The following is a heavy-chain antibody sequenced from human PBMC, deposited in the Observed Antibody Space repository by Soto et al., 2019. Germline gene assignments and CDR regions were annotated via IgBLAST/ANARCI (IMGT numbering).Heavy chain of an antibody. D-gene: IGHD6-19*01. V-gene: IGHV3-33*01. J-gene: IGHJ6*02. CDR2: IWYDGSNK. Sequence: GGSLRLSCAASGFTFSSYGMHWVRQAPGKGLEWVAVIWYDGSNKYYADSVKGRFTISRDNSKNTLYLQMNSLRAEDTAVYYCARSIAVAGTDGMDVWGQGTTVTSP. CDR3: ARSIAVAGTDGMDV. CDR1: GFTFSSYG.